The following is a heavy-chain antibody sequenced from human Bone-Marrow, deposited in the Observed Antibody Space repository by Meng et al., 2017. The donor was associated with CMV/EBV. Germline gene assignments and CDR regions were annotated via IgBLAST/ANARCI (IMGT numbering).Heavy chain of an antibody. Sequence: TFSSYAMSWVRQAPGKGLEWVSAISGSGGSTYYADSVKGRFTISRDNSKNTLYLQMNSLRAEDTAVYYCAKLAYYDFWSGYSYYFDYWGQGTLVTVSS. J-gene: IGHJ4*02. CDR2: ISGSGGST. D-gene: IGHD3-3*01. CDR3: AKLAYYDFWSGYSYYFDY. CDR1: TFSSYA. V-gene: IGHV3-23*01.